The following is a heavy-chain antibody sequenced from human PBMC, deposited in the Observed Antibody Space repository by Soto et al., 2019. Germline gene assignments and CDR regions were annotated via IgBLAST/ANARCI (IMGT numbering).Heavy chain of an antibody. V-gene: IGHV4-34*01. CDR2: INHSGST. D-gene: IGHD6-19*01. J-gene: IGHJ4*02. CDR1: GGSVSGYY. Sequence: QVQLQQWGAGLLKPSETLSLTCAVYGGSVSGYYWSWIRQPPGKGLEWMGEINHSGSTNYNPSLRSRVIISVYTSKNQFALKLSYVPAACTAVYYCPRREWLVPWDYWCQGTLVTVSS. CDR3: PRREWLVPWDY.